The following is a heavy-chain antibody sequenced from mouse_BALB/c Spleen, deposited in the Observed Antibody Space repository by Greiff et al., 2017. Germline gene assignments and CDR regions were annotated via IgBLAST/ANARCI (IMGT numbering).Heavy chain of an antibody. J-gene: IGHJ4*01. CDR3: ARESDGNPAMDY. CDR1: GFTFSSYA. CDR2: ISSGGST. Sequence: EVQLVESGGGLVKPGGSLKLSCAASGFTFSSYAMSWVRQTPEKRLEWVASISSGGSTYYPDSVKGRFTISRDNARNILYLQMSSLRSEDTAMYYCARESDGNPAMDYWGQGTSVTVSS. V-gene: IGHV5-6-5*01. D-gene: IGHD2-1*01.